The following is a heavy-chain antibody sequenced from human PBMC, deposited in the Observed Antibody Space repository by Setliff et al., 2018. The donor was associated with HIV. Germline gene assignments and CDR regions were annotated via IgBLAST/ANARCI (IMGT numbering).Heavy chain of an antibody. D-gene: IGHD5-18*01. Sequence: PGGSLRLSCTDSGFSSNNYWMSWVRQAPGKGLEWAAHINQDGNVKYYVDSVKGRFTISRDDARNSLFLQMNSLRAEDTAVYYCARDWLADGYSTKFAFDIWGQGTMVTVSS. V-gene: IGHV3-7*01. CDR2: INQDGNVK. CDR3: ARDWLADGYSTKFAFDI. J-gene: IGHJ3*02. CDR1: GFSSNNYW.